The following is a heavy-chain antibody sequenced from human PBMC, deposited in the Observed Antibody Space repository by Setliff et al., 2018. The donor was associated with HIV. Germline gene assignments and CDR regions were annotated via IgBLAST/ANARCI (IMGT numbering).Heavy chain of an antibody. V-gene: IGHV4-4*07. CDR1: GVSIKGYY. Sequence: PSETLSLTCTVSGVSIKGYYWTWIRQPAGKGLECIGRVYSTGSGNYNPSLKSRVTMSVDMSTNRFSLRLSSVTAADMAVYYCARAPCAGGTCYAWFDPWGQGTLVTVSS. D-gene: IGHD2-15*01. CDR3: ARAPCAGGTCYAWFDP. CDR2: VYSTGSG. J-gene: IGHJ5*02.